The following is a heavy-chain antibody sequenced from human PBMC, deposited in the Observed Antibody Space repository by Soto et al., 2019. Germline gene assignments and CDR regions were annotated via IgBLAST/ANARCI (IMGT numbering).Heavy chain of an antibody. V-gene: IGHV5-51*01. D-gene: IGHD1-26*01. Sequence: GESLKISCKGSGYSFTSYWIGWVRQMPGKGLEWMGIIYPGDSDTGYSPSFQGQVTISADKSISTAYLQWSSLKASDTAMYYCASQTRELLPYYGMDVWGQGTTVTVSS. CDR2: IYPGDSDT. J-gene: IGHJ6*02. CDR3: ASQTRELLPYYGMDV. CDR1: GYSFTSYW.